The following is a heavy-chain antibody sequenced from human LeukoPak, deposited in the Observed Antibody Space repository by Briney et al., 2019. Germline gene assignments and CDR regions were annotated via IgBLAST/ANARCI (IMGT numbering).Heavy chain of an antibody. D-gene: IGHD4-17*01. CDR1: GFTFSSYW. V-gene: IGHV3-7*01. J-gene: IGHJ4*02. Sequence: GGSLRLSCAASGFTFSSYWMSWVRQAPGKGLEWVANIKQDGSEKYYVDSVKGRFTISRDNAKNSLYLQMNSLRAEDTAVYYCARDGGEDYGDYPRDLDYWGQGTLVTVSS. CDR3: ARDGGEDYGDYPRDLDY. CDR2: IKQDGSEK.